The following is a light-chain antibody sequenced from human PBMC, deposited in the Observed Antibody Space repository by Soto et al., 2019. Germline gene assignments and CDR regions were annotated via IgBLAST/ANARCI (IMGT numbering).Light chain of an antibody. CDR3: QQYNNWHRAT. CDR1: QSVTIGY. Sequence: TQSPGTLSLSPGDRATLSCRASQSVTIGYLAWFQQKPGQATRLIMFRASIRANGFPARFSGSGSGTEFNITISSLQSEDSAIYYCQQYNNWHRATFGGGTKVDIK. V-gene: IGKV3-15*01. J-gene: IGKJ4*01. CDR2: RAS.